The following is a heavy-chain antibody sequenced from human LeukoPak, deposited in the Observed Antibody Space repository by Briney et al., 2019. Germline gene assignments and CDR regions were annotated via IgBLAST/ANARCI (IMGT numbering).Heavy chain of an antibody. V-gene: IGHV5-51*01. J-gene: IGHJ4*02. CDR2: IFPRDFKT. CDR1: ADSFTSHW. Sequence: GESLKISCKGSADSFTSHWIGWVRQMPGKGLEWMGSIFPRDFKTQYSPSFQGQVTFSADKSINTAFLQWSSLKASDTAMYYCASITFGRYQAAYWGQGTLVTVSS. D-gene: IGHD3-16*01. CDR3: ASITFGRYQAAY.